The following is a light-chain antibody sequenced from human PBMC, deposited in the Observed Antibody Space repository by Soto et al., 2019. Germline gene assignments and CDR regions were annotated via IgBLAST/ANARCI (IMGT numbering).Light chain of an antibody. V-gene: IGLV1-40*01. J-gene: IGLJ2*01. CDR3: QSYDSNLSNVV. CDR1: RSNIGAGYD. Sequence: QSVLTQPPSVSGAPGQRVTISCTGSRSNIGAGYDVHWYQQLPGTAPKLLIYANSQGPSGVPDRFSGSKSGTSASLAITGLQAEDEADYYCQSYDSNLSNVVFAGGTKLTVL. CDR2: ANS.